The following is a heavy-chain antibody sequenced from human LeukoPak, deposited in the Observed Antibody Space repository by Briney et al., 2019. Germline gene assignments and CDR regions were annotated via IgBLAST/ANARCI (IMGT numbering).Heavy chain of an antibody. V-gene: IGHV4-59*08. Sequence: SETLSLTCTVSGGSISSYYWSWIRQPPGKGLEWIGYIYYSGSTNYNPSLKSRVTISVDTSKNQFSLKLSSVTAADTAVYYCARRGNSSSWPFDYWGQGTLVTVSS. D-gene: IGHD6-13*01. CDR1: GGSISSYY. CDR3: ARRGNSSSWPFDY. CDR2: IYYSGST. J-gene: IGHJ4*02.